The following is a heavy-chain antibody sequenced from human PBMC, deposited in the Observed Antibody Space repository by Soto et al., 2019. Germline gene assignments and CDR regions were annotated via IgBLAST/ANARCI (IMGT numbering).Heavy chain of an antibody. V-gene: IGHV3-23*01. CDR2: IKQDGSGGST. CDR3: AKAITIFGGVLDY. J-gene: IGHJ4*02. D-gene: IGHD3-3*01. CDR1: GFSFGTYW. Sequence: GGSLRLSCAVSGFSFGTYWMSWVRQAPGKGLEWLASIKQDGSGGSTYYADSVKGRFTISRDNSKNTLYLQMNSLRAEDTAVYYCAKAITIFGGVLDYWGQGTLVTVSS.